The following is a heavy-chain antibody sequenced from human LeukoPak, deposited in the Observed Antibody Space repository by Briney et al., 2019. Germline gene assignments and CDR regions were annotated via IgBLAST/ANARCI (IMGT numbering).Heavy chain of an antibody. D-gene: IGHD2-21*02. CDR1: GFTFSDYW. CDR3: ARGDWAPFDY. Sequence: GGSLRLSCAASGFTFSDYWMNWVRQASGKGLEWVANIDQDGGGKYYLDSVKGRFTISRDNAKSSLYLQIDRLRAEDTAVYYCARGDWAPFDYWGQGSLLTVSS. CDR2: IDQDGGGK. J-gene: IGHJ4*02. V-gene: IGHV3-7*01.